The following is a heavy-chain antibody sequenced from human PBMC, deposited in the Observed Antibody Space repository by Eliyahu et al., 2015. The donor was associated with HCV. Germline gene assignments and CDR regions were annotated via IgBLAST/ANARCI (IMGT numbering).Heavy chain of an antibody. CDR3: ARVQVQQSYYYGMDV. V-gene: IGHV3-48*03. D-gene: IGHD6-13*01. CDR2: ISSSGSTI. Sequence: EVQLVESGGGLVQXGGSXRLSCAAXGXTFGXYEMNWVRQVPGKGLEWVSYISSSGSTIYYADSVKGRFTISRDNAKNSLYLQMNSLRAEDTAVYYCARVQVQQSYYYGMDVWGQGTTVTVSS. J-gene: IGHJ6*02. CDR1: GXTFGXYE.